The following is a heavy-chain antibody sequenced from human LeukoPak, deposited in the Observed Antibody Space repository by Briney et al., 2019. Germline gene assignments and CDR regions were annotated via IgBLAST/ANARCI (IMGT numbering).Heavy chain of an antibody. J-gene: IGHJ3*02. CDR3: ARELREEMAPELETDAFDI. Sequence: GASVKVSCKASGYTFTGYYMHWVRQAPGQGLEWMGWINPNSGGTNYAQKFQGRVTMTRDTSISTAYMELSRLRSDDTAVYYCARELREEMAPELETDAFDICGQGTMVTVSS. CDR2: INPNSGGT. CDR1: GYTFTGYY. D-gene: IGHD5-24*01. V-gene: IGHV1-2*02.